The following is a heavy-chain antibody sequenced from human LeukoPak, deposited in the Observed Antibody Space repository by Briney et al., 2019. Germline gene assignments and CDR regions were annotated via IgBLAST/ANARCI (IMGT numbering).Heavy chain of an antibody. CDR3: AKGSIAAAGTSLTYFDH. J-gene: IGHJ4*02. Sequence: GGSLRLSCAASGFTFSSYAMSWVRQAPGKGLEWVSAISGSGGSTYYADSVKGRFTISRDNSKNTLYLQMNSLRAEDTAVYYCAKGSIAAAGTSLTYFDHWGQGTLVTVSS. V-gene: IGHV3-23*01. CDR1: GFTFSSYA. D-gene: IGHD6-13*01. CDR2: ISGSGGST.